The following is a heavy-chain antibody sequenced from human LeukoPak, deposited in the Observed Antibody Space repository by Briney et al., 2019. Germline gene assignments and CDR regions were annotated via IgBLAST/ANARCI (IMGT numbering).Heavy chain of an antibody. CDR1: GGSISSSSYY. V-gene: IGHV4-39*01. D-gene: IGHD3-22*01. CDR3: ASFLDSSGYYYVAY. Sequence: SETLSLTCTVSGGSISSSSYYWGWIRQPPGKGLEWIGSIYYGGSTYYNPSLKSRVTISVDTSKNQFSLKLSSVTAADTAVYYCASFLDSSGYYYVAYWGQGTLVTVSS. CDR2: IYYGGST. J-gene: IGHJ4*02.